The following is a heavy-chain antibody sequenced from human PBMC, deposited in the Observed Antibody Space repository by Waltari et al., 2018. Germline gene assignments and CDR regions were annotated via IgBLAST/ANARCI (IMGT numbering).Heavy chain of an antibody. CDR1: GGSISSSNW. CDR2: IYHSGST. V-gene: IGHV4-4*02. CDR3: ARTPPYDFWSGSSQSYYFDY. Sequence: QVQLQESGPGLVKPSGTLSLTCAVSGGSISSSNWWSWVRQPPGKGREWIGEIYHSGSTNYNPSLKSRVTISVDKSKNQFSLKLSSVTAADTAVYYCARTPPYDFWSGSSQSYYFDYWGQGTLVTVSS. J-gene: IGHJ4*02. D-gene: IGHD3-3*01.